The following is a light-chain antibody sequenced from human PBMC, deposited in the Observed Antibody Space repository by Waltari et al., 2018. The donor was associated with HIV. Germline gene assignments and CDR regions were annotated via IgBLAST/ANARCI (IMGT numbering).Light chain of an antibody. CDR3: QVWDSSSDRLYV. Sequence: SYVLTQAPSVSVAPGQSARITCGGNNIGSNTVHWYQQTPGQAPVVVPSDHRDRPSVIPERFSGSNSGNTATLTISRVEAGDEADYYCQVWDSSSDRLYVFGTGTKVTVL. CDR2: DHR. CDR1: NIGSNT. J-gene: IGLJ1*01. V-gene: IGLV3-21*02.